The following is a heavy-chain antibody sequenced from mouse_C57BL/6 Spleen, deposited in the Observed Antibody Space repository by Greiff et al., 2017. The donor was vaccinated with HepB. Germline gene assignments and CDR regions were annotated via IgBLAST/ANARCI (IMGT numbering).Heavy chain of an antibody. CDR3: TTPYYGSSPYAMDY. CDR1: GFNIKDDY. V-gene: IGHV14-4*01. CDR2: IDPENGDT. Sequence: EVKLVESGAELVRPGASVKLSCTASGFNIKDDYMHWVKQRPEQGLEWIGWIDPENGDTEYASKFQGKATITADTSSNTAYLQLSSLTSEDTAVYYCTTPYYGSSPYAMDYWGQGTSVTVSS. D-gene: IGHD1-1*01. J-gene: IGHJ4*01.